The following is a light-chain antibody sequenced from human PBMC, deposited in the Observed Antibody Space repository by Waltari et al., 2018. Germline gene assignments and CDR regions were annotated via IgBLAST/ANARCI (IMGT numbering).Light chain of an antibody. CDR2: DVY. CDR3: CSYAGTYRWV. J-gene: IGLJ3*02. V-gene: IGLV2-11*01. Sequence: QSALTQPRSVSGSPGQSVTISCTGTSSDVGNYNYVSWYQQYPGTAPKLRVADVYKRPSGVPDRFSGSKSGNTASLTISGLQTEDEADYYCCSYAGTYRWVFGGGTKLTVL. CDR1: SSDVGNYNY.